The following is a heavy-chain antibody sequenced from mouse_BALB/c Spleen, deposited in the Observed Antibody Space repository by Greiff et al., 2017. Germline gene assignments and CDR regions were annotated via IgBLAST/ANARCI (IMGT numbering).Heavy chain of an antibody. V-gene: IGHV1-54*01. D-gene: IGHD2-4*01. Sequence: QVQLQQSGAELVRPGTSVKVSCKASGYAFTNYLIEWVKQRPGQGLEWIGVINPGSGGTNYNEKFKGKATLTADKSSSTAYMQLSSLTSDDSAVYFCARSPYDYDGAWFADWGQGTLVTVSA. J-gene: IGHJ3*01. CDR2: INPGSGGT. CDR1: GYAFTNYL. CDR3: ARSPYDYDGAWFAD.